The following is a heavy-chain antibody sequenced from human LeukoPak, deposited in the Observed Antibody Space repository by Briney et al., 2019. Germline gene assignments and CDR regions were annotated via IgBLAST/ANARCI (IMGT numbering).Heavy chain of an antibody. CDR1: GGSFSGYY. CDR2: INHSGST. V-gene: IGHV4-34*01. D-gene: IGHD3-9*01. J-gene: IGHJ4*02. CDR3: ARLYTLTGYYSWDY. Sequence: PSETLSLTCAVYGGSFSGYYWSWIRQPPGKGLEWIGEINHSGSTNYNPSLKSRVTISVDTSKNQFSLKLSSVTAADTAVYYCARLYTLTGYYSWDYWGQGTLVTVSS.